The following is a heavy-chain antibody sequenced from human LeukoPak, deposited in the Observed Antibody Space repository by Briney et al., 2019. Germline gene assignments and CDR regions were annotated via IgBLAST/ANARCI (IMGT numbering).Heavy chain of an antibody. CDR3: ARDPGDTDWYNFDF. D-gene: IGHD3-9*01. CDR2: IYYSGST. V-gene: IGHV4-59*01. Sequence: PSETLSLTCTVSGGSPSSYDWSWFRQPPGKGLEWIGYIYYSGSTNYNPSYSSRVTVSLEMYKNQFSLSLSSVTAADTDGYYCARDPGDTDWYNFDFWGQGILVTVSS. CDR1: GGSPSSYD. J-gene: IGHJ4*02.